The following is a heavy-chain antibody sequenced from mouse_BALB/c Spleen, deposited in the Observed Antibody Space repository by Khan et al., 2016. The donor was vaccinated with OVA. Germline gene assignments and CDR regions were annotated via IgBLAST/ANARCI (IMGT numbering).Heavy chain of an antibody. CDR3: ARAIGGKVLLYY. Sequence: DLVKPGASVKLSCKASGYTFTSYWINWIKQRPGQGLEWIGRIAPGSGSIYYNEMFKDKATLTVDTSSSTAYIQLNSLSSEDSAVYFCARAIGGKVLLYYGGQGTTLTVSS. V-gene: IGHV1S41*01. D-gene: IGHD1-1*02. J-gene: IGHJ2*01. CDR1: GYTFTSYW. CDR2: IAPGSGSI.